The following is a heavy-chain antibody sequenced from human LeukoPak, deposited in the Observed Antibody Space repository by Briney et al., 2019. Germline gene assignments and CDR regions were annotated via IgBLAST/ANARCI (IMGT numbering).Heavy chain of an antibody. J-gene: IGHJ4*02. CDR1: GFTFSGYA. D-gene: IGHD3-22*01. CDR3: AKDEAVRLTMIVPFSY. V-gene: IGHV3-23*01. CDR2: ISDSDGST. Sequence: GGSLRLSCAASGFTFSGYAMSWVRQAPGKGLEWVSTISDSDGSTYYADSVKGQFTISRDNSKNTLYLQMNSLRAEDTALYYCAKDEAVRLTMIVPFSYWGQGTLVIVSS.